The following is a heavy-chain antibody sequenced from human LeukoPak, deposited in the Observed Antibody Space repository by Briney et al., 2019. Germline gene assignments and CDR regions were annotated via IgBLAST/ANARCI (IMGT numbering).Heavy chain of an antibody. V-gene: IGHV1-69*01. CDR1: GGTFSSYA. Sequence: SVKVSCKASGGTFSSYAISWVRQAPGQGLEWMGGIIPSFGTANYAQKFQGRVTITADESTSTAYMELSSLRSEDTAVYYCAREGSVDWLGRRPLYFDYWGQGTLVTVSS. CDR2: IIPSFGTA. D-gene: IGHD3-9*01. CDR3: AREGSVDWLGRRPLYFDY. J-gene: IGHJ4*02.